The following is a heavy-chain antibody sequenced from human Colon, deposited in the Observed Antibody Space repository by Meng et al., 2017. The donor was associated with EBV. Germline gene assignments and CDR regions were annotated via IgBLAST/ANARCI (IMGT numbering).Heavy chain of an antibody. CDR3: ARHTFSGNPGGIDS. V-gene: IGHV4-39*01. J-gene: IGHJ4*02. Sequence: QLRESGLSLVKPSETLSLTCTVCGGPISRTGTCGGWIRQPPGKGLEWIGSQCHADDTYYNPSLMGRVTISVDTSKNQVSLKLTSVTAADTSIYYCARHTFSGNPGGIDSWGQGILVTVSS. D-gene: IGHD4-23*01. CDR2: QCHADDT. CDR1: GGPISRTGTC.